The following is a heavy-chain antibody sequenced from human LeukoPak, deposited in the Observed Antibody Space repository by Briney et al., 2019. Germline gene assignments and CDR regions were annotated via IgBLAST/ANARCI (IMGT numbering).Heavy chain of an antibody. J-gene: IGHJ4*02. V-gene: IGHV4-39*02. CDR3: AREFNGSPDY. CDR2: IRYSVRT. D-gene: IGHD6-25*01. Sequence: SETLSLTCSVSGGSISSNTYYWSWIRQPPGKGLEWIGSIRYSVRTYYKPSLKSRVTLSVDTSKNQLLLNLRSVTAADTAMYYCAREFNGSPDYLGQGTLVTVSS. CDR1: GGSISSNTYY.